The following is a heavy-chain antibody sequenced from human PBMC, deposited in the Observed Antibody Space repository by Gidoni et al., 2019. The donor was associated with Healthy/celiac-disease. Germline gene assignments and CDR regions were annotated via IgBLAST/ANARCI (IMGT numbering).Heavy chain of an antibody. CDR3: ARDGVGYYDSSGYKGTY. Sequence: QVQLVESGGGLVKPGGSLRLSCAAYAFTFSDYYMIWIRQAPGMGLEWVSYISSSGSTIYYADSVKGRFTIARDNAKNSLYLQMNSLRAEDTAVYYCARDGVGYYDSSGYKGTYWGQGTLVTVSS. J-gene: IGHJ4*02. V-gene: IGHV3-11*01. D-gene: IGHD3-22*01. CDR1: AFTFSDYY. CDR2: ISSSGSTI.